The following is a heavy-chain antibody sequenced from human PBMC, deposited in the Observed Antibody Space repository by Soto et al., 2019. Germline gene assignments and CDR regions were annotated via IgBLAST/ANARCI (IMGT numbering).Heavy chain of an antibody. CDR3: ARVTDFDSPKFDP. CDR1: GFTFSSYS. CDR2: ISSSSSTI. V-gene: IGHV3-48*02. Sequence: GSLRLSCAASGFTFSSYSMNWVRQAPGKGLEWGSYISSSSSTIYYADSVKGRLTISRDNAKNSLDLQMNSLRDEDTAVYYCARVTDFDSPKFDPWGQGTLVTVSS. D-gene: IGHD3-3*01. J-gene: IGHJ5*02.